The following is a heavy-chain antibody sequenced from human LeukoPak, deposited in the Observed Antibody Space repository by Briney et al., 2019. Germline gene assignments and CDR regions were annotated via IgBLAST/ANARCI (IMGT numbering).Heavy chain of an antibody. CDR1: GGAVKTGSYY. CDR2: IYYSGST. D-gene: IGHD6-19*01. Sequence: SETLSLTCTVSGGAVKTGSYYWSWIRQHPGKGLEWIGYIYYSGSTYYNPSLKSRVTISVDTSKNQFSLKLSSVTAADTAVYYCARDSSGGIDYWGQGTLVTVSS. CDR3: ARDSSGGIDY. J-gene: IGHJ4*02. V-gene: IGHV4-31*03.